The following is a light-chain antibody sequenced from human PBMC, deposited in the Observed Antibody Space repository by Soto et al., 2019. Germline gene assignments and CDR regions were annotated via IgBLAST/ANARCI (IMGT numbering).Light chain of an antibody. CDR2: GAS. J-gene: IGKJ2*01. CDR3: HQYDDGPYT. V-gene: IGKV3-15*01. Sequence: VMTQSPAILSVSPGERATLSCRASQSVSTNVAWYQQIPGQTPRLLIYGASTRATGIPVRFSGSGSGTEFTLTISSLQSEDFAVYYCHQYDDGPYTVGQGTKVDIK. CDR1: QSVSTN.